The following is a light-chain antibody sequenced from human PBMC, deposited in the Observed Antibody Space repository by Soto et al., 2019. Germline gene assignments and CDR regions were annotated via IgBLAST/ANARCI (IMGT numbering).Light chain of an antibody. V-gene: IGLV4-69*01. CDR1: SGHSSYA. CDR3: QTWGTGIQV. Sequence: QPVLTQSPSASASLGASVKLTCTLSSGHSSYAIAWHQQQPEKGPRYLMKLNSDGSHYKGGGIPDRFSGSSSGAERYLTISSLQSEDEAAYYCQTWGTGIQVFGTGTKLTVL. J-gene: IGLJ1*01. CDR2: LNSDGSH.